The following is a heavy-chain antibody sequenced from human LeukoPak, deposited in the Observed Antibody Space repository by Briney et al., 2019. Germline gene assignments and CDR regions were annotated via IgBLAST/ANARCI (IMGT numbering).Heavy chain of an antibody. CDR3: ATGGPGETVFDAFDI. CDR2: ISAYNGNT. J-gene: IGHJ3*02. Sequence: ASVKVSCKASGYTFTSYGISWVRQAPGQGLEWMGWISAYNGNTNYAQKLQGRVTMTTDTSTSTAYMELRSLRSDDTAVYYCATGGPGETVFDAFDIWGQGTMVTVSS. CDR1: GYTFTSYG. D-gene: IGHD3-10*01. V-gene: IGHV1-18*01.